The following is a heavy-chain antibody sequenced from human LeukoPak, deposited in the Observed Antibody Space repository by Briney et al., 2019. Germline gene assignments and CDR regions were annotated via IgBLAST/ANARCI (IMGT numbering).Heavy chain of an antibody. J-gene: IGHJ4*02. Sequence: GGSLRLSCAASGFTFSSYSMNWVRQAPGKGLEWVSSISSSSYIYYADSVKGRFTISRDNAKNSLYLQMNSLRAEDTAVYYCATYYYDSSGYFIQYYFDYWGQGTLVTVSS. V-gene: IGHV3-21*01. CDR1: GFTFSSYS. CDR2: ISSSSYI. CDR3: ATYYYDSSGYFIQYYFDY. D-gene: IGHD3-22*01.